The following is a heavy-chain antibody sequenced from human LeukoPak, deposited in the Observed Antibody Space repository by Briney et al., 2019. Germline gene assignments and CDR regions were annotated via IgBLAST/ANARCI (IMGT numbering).Heavy chain of an antibody. V-gene: IGHV1-8*01. CDR3: ALAIAEGVPAFDF. D-gene: IGHD6-13*01. Sequence: GASVKVSCKASGYTFTSYDINWVRQATGQGLEWMGWMNPNSGNTGYAQKFQGRVTMTRNTSISTAYMELSGLSSEDTAVYYCALAIAEGVPAFDFWGQGTLVIVSS. CDR1: GYTFTSYD. J-gene: IGHJ3*01. CDR2: MNPNSGNT.